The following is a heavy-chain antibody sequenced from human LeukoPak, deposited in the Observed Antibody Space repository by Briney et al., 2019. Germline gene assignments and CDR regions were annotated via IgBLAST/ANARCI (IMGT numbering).Heavy chain of an antibody. Sequence: SETLSLTCTISGDSTNTYFWSWIRQPPGKGLERIGYIYYTGTTYHNPSLKSRVTISVDTSKNQFSLKVSSVTAADTGVYYCASKSTDHGELRFDYWGQGTLVTVSS. J-gene: IGHJ4*02. CDR3: ASKSTDHGELRFDY. CDR1: GDSTNTYF. V-gene: IGHV4-59*01. CDR2: IYYTGTT. D-gene: IGHD4-17*01.